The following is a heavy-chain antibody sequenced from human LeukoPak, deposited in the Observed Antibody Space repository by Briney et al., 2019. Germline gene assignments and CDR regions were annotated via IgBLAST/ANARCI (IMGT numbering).Heavy chain of an antibody. J-gene: IGHJ2*01. CDR3: ARGAVTTAVHWHFSL. CDR1: GYTFTNYY. V-gene: IGHV1-8*01. CDR2: MNPAGDNA. D-gene: IGHD4-17*01. Sequence: ASVKVSCKASGYTFTNYYISWVRQATGQGLEWMGWMNPAGDNAGYAQKFQGRMTLTRDTSVSTVYMELSSLRSEDTAVYYCARGAVTTAVHWHFSLWGRGTLVTVSS.